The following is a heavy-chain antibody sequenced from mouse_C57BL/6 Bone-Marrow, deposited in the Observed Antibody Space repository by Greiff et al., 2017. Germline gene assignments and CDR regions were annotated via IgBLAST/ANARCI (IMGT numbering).Heavy chain of an antibody. Sequence: VQLKESGPELVKPGASVKISCKASGYSFTDYNMNWVKQSTGKSLEWIGVINPNYGTTSYNQKFKGKATLTVDQSSSTAYMQLNSLTSEDSAVYYCARGTTVVATPYYAMDYWGQGTSVTVSS. V-gene: IGHV1-39*01. CDR3: ARGTTVVATPYYAMDY. CDR1: GYSFTDYN. CDR2: INPNYGTT. D-gene: IGHD1-1*01. J-gene: IGHJ4*01.